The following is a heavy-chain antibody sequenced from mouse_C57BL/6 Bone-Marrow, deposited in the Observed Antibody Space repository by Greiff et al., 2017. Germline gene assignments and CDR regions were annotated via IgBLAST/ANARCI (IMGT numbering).Heavy chain of an antibody. V-gene: IGHV5-6*01. CDR1: GFTFSSYG. Sequence: EVQRVESGGDLVKPGGSLKLSCAASGFTFSSYGMSWVRQTPDKRLEWVATISSGGSYTYYPDSVKGRFTISRDNAKNTLYLQMSSLKSEDTAMYYCARRSRTGAMDYWGQGTSVTVSS. J-gene: IGHJ4*01. CDR2: ISSGGSYT. CDR3: ARRSRTGAMDY.